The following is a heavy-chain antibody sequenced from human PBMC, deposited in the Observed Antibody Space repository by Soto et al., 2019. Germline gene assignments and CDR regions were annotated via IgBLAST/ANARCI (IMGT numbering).Heavy chain of an antibody. D-gene: IGHD1-26*01. J-gene: IGHJ5*02. CDR3: ARVVGAPNWFDP. V-gene: IGHV3-7*04. CDR2: IKQDGSEK. CDR1: GFVFSSHR. Sequence: EVQLVDSGGGLVQPGGSLRLSCAASGFVFSSHRMSWVRQAPGKGLEWVANIKQDGSEKYYVDSVKGRFTISRDNAKNSLYLQMNSLRAEDTAVYYCARVVGAPNWFDPLGQGTLVTVSS.